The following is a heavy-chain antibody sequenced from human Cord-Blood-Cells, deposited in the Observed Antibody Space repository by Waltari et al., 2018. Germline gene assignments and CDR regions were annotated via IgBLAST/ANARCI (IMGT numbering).Heavy chain of an antibody. CDR2: IIPIFGTA. D-gene: IGHD2-15*01. V-gene: IGHV1-69*01. Sequence: QVQLVQSGAEVKKPGASVQVSCKASGGTFSSYAISGVRPAPGQGLEWMGWIIPIFGTANYAQKFQGRVTMTADESTSTAYMELSSLRSEDTAVYYCASGAFTSDWALLIDYWGQGTLVTVSS. CDR1: GGTFSSYA. J-gene: IGHJ4*02. CDR3: ASGAFTSDWALLIDY.